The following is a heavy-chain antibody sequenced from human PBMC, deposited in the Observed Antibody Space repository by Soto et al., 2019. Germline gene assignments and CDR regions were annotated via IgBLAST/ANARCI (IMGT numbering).Heavy chain of an antibody. D-gene: IGHD6-13*01. J-gene: IGHJ6*02. CDR2: ISDSGSTI. CDR1: GFTFTDYY. CDR3: ARDLEGSSWRYYYYGMDV. V-gene: IGHV3-11*04. Sequence: PGGSLRLSCAASGFTFTDYYMSWIRQAPGKGLEWISYISDSGSTIYYADSVKGRVTISRDNSKNTLYLQMDSLRAEDTAVYYCARDLEGSSWRYYYYGMDVWGQGTTVTVSS.